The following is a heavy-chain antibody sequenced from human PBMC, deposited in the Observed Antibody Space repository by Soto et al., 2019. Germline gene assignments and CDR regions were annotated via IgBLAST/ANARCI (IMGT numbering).Heavy chain of an antibody. V-gene: IGHV3-21*01. CDR3: ARDRERGSASLPFYYYYYGMDV. D-gene: IGHD6-25*01. J-gene: IGHJ6*02. CDR1: GFTFSSYS. Sequence: PGGSLRLSCAASGFTFSSYSMNWVRQAPGKGLEWVSSISSSSSYIYYADSVKGRFTISRDNAKNSLYLQMNSLRAEDTAVYYCARDRERGSASLPFYYYYYGMDVWGQGTTVTVSS. CDR2: ISSSSSYI.